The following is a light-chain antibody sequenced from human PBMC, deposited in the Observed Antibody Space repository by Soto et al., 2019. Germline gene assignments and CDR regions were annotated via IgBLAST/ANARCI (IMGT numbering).Light chain of an antibody. CDR3: QQRSNWPIT. CDR1: QSVSSY. J-gene: IGKJ5*01. Sequence: EIVLTQSPATLSLSPGERATLSCRTSQSVSSYFAWYQQNPGRAPRLLIYDASNRATGIPARFIGSGSGTDFTLTISSLEPEDFAVYYCQQRSNWPITFGQGTRLEIK. CDR2: DAS. V-gene: IGKV3-11*01.